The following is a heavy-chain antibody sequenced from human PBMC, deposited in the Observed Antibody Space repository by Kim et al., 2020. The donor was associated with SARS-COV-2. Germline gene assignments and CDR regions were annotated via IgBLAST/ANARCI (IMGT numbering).Heavy chain of an antibody. Sequence: SEILSLTCTVSGGSVSIGSYYWSWIRQPPGKGLEWIGYIYYSGSTNYNPSLKSRVTISVDTSKNQFSLKLSSVTAADTAVYYCARSQWELLIYRWAYFDYWGQGTLVTVSS. CDR2: IYYSGST. CDR3: ARSQWELLIYRWAYFDY. CDR1: GGSVSIGSYY. J-gene: IGHJ4*02. V-gene: IGHV4-61*01. D-gene: IGHD1-26*01.